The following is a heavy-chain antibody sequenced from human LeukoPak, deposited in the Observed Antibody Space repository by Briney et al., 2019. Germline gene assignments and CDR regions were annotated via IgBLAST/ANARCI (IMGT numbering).Heavy chain of an antibody. J-gene: IGHJ4*02. CDR2: IYHSGST. CDR3: ATGYSSTWYYFDY. CDR1: GDSVSSYY. Sequence: SETLSLTCTVSGDSVSSYYWSWIRQPPGKGLEWIGYIYHSGSTNYNPSLKSRVTISADTSKDQFSLKLASVTAADTAVYYCATGYSSTWYYFDYWGQGTLVTVSS. V-gene: IGHV4-59*02. D-gene: IGHD6-13*01.